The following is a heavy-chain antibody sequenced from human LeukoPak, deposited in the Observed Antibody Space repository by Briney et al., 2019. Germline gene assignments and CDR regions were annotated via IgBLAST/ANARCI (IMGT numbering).Heavy chain of an antibody. V-gene: IGHV1-69*05. J-gene: IGHJ6*03. CDR2: IIPIFGTA. CDR1: GGTFSSYA. D-gene: IGHD3-10*01. Sequence: ASVKVSCKASGGTFSSYAISWVRQAPGQRLEWLGGIIPIFGTANYAQKFQGRVTITTDESTSTAYMELSSLRSEDTAVYYCARGVLGGYYGSGSYYRTGEYYYMDVWGKGTTVTVSS. CDR3: ARGVLGGYYGSGSYYRTGEYYYMDV.